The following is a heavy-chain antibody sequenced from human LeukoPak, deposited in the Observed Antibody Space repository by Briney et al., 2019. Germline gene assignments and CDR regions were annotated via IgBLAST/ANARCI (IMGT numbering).Heavy chain of an antibody. CDR2: IYTSGST. V-gene: IGHV4-4*09. J-gene: IGHJ6*03. Sequence: SETLSLTCTVSGGSIIGYYWTWIRQPPGKGLEWIGYIYTSGSTNYNPSLKSRVTISVYMSKNQFSLQLSSVTAADTAVYYCARLGRGCSSTSCYPPYYYYMDVWGKGTTVTVSS. CDR3: ARLGRGCSSTSCYPPYYYYMDV. D-gene: IGHD2-2*01. CDR1: GGSIIGYY.